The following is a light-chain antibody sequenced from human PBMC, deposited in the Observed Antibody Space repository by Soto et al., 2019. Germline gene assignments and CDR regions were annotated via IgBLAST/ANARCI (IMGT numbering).Light chain of an antibody. CDR1: SSDVGGYNY. CDR3: SSYTSSSTVV. CDR2: EVT. V-gene: IGLV2-14*01. Sequence: QSALTQPASVSGSPGQSITISCTGTSSDVGGYNYVSWYQQHPGEAPKLMIYEVTNRPSGVSNRFSGSKSGNTASLTISGLQAEDEADYYCSSYTSSSTVVFGGGTKLTVL. J-gene: IGLJ2*01.